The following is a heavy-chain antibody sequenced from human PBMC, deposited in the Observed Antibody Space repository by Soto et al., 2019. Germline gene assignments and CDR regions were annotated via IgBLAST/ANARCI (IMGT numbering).Heavy chain of an antibody. CDR2: IYYSGST. Sequence: SETLSLTCTVSGGSISSYYWSWIRQPPGKGLGWIGYIYYSGSTNYNPSLKSRVTISVDTSKNQFSLKLSSVTATDTAVYYCARAPLSRGYSGYDPVYFDYWGQGTLVTVSS. CDR1: GGSISSYY. D-gene: IGHD5-12*01. CDR3: ARAPLSRGYSGYDPVYFDY. V-gene: IGHV4-59*01. J-gene: IGHJ4*02.